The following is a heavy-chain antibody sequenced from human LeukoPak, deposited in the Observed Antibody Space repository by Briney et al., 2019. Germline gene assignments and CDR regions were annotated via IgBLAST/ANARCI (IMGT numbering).Heavy chain of an antibody. D-gene: IGHD5-24*01. Sequence: PGGSLRLSCAASGFTFSSYGMHWVRQAPGKGLEWVAVISYDGSNKYYADSVKGRFTISRDNSKNTLYLQMNSLRAEDTAVYYCAKGGDGHNLEYYYYGMDVWGQGTTVTVSS. CDR1: GFTFSSYG. J-gene: IGHJ6*02. CDR2: ISYDGSNK. V-gene: IGHV3-30*18. CDR3: AKGGDGHNLEYYYYGMDV.